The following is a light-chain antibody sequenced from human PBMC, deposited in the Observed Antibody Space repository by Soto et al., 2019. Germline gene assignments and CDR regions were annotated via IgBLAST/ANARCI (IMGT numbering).Light chain of an antibody. CDR3: SSYAGSNNFVL. Sequence: QSALTQPPSASGSPGQSVSISCTGTSSDVGGYNYVSWYQQHPGKAPKLMIYEVSKRPSGVPDGFSGSKSGNTASLTVSGLQAEDEADYYCSSYAGSNNFVLFGGGTKLTVL. CDR2: EVS. V-gene: IGLV2-8*01. J-gene: IGLJ2*01. CDR1: SSDVGGYNY.